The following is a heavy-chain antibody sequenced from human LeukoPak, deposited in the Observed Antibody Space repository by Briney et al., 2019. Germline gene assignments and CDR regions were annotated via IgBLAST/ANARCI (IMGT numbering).Heavy chain of an antibody. CDR3: ARIRWYTDYYYYYYMDV. J-gene: IGHJ6*03. Sequence: GRSLRLSCAASGFTFDDYAMHWVRQAPGKGLEWVSSISSSSSSYIYYADSVKGRFTISRDNAKNSLYLQMNSLRAEDTAVYYCARIRWYTDYYYYYYMDVWGKGTTVTVSS. V-gene: IGHV3-21*01. CDR2: ISSSSSSYI. D-gene: IGHD4-23*01. CDR1: GFTFDDYA.